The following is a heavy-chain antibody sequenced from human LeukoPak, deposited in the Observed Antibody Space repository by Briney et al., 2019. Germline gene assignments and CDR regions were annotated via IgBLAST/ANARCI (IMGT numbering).Heavy chain of an antibody. CDR1: GYTFTSYG. CDR3: ARDPSAGYDFWSGYPRMEGAFDI. V-gene: IGHV1-18*01. CDR2: ISAYNGNT. D-gene: IGHD3-3*01. J-gene: IGHJ3*02. Sequence: ASVKVSRKASGYTFTSYGISWVRQAPGQGLEWMGWISAYNGNTNYAQKLQGRVTMTTDTSTSTAYMELRSLRSDDTAVYYCARDPSAGYDFWSGYPRMEGAFDIWGQGTMVTVSS.